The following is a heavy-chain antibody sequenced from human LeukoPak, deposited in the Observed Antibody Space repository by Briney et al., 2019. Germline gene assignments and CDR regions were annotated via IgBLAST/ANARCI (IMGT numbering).Heavy chain of an antibody. J-gene: IGHJ5*02. D-gene: IGHD2-15*01. CDR3: AREGLLLPWFDP. CDR2: IYHSGNT. Sequence: SETLSLTCAVSGYSISSGYYWGWIRQPPVKGLEWIGSIYHSGNTYYNPSLKSRVTISVDTSKNQFSLKLSSVTAPDTAVYYCAREGLLLPWFDPWGQGTQVTVSS. V-gene: IGHV4-38-2*02. CDR1: GYSISSGYY.